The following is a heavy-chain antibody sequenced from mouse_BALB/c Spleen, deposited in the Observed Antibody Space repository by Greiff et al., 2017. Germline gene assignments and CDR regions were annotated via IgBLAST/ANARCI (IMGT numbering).Heavy chain of an antibody. J-gene: IGHJ4*01. CDR2: ISYDGSN. V-gene: IGHV3-6*02. CDR3: ARERKSYYRYDEAMDY. CDR1: GYSITSGYY. D-gene: IGHD2-14*01. Sequence: DVQLQESGPGLVKPSQSLSLTCSVTGYSITSGYYWNWIRQFPGNKLEWMGYISYDGSNNYNPSLKNRISITRDTSKNQFFLKLNSVTTEDTATYYCARERKSYYRYDEAMDYWGQGTSVTVSS.